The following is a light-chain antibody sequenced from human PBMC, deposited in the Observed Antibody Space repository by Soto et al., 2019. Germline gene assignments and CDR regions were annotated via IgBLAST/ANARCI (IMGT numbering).Light chain of an antibody. CDR3: QTHNNYSAT. Sequence: DIQMTQSPSALSASVGDRVTITCRASQSISNWLAWYKQKPGKAPNLLIYKASGLESGIPSRFSGSRSETEFPFNINRLQPDDFATYYCQTHNNYSATFGGGTKVDIK. J-gene: IGKJ4*01. V-gene: IGKV1-5*03. CDR1: QSISNW. CDR2: KAS.